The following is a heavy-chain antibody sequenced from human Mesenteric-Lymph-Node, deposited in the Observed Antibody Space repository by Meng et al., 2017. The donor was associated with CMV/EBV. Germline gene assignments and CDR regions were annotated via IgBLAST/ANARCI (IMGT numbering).Heavy chain of an antibody. J-gene: IGHJ4*02. D-gene: IGHD4-23*01. V-gene: IGHV3-21*01. CDR3: ARGGGNFHHDY. CDR2: IVCSSGYI. CDR1: GFTFSSYS. Sequence: SCAASGFTFSSYSMNWVRQAPGKGLVCVSSIVCSSGYIYYADSVKGRFTISRDNAKNSLYLQMNSLRAEDTAVYYCARGGGNFHHDYWGQGTLVTVSS.